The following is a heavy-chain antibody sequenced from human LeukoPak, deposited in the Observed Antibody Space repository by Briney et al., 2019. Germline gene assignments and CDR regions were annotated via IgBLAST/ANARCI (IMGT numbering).Heavy chain of an antibody. CDR1: GYTFTSYG. Sequence: ASVKVSCKASGYTFTSYGISWVRQAPGQGLEWMGWISAYNGNTNYAQKLQGGVTMTTDTSTSTAYMELRSLRSDDTAVYYCARESGSYSVYYYYYGMDVWGQGTTVTVSS. D-gene: IGHD1-26*01. CDR2: ISAYNGNT. CDR3: ARESGSYSVYYYYYGMDV. J-gene: IGHJ6*02. V-gene: IGHV1-18*01.